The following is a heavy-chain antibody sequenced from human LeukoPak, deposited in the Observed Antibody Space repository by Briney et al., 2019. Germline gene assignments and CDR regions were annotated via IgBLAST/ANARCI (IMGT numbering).Heavy chain of an antibody. V-gene: IGHV3-23*01. CDR1: GFTFSNYA. D-gene: IGHD2-2*01. CDR3: ARVPYSTTWYRYFDY. J-gene: IGHJ4*01. Sequence: PGGSLRVSCAASGFTFSNYALSWVRQAPGKGLEWVSAISGSGGSIYYAASVKGRFTISRDNSKNTLYLQMNSLRAEDAAVYYCARVPYSTTWYRYFDYWGHGTLVTVSS. CDR2: ISGSGGSI.